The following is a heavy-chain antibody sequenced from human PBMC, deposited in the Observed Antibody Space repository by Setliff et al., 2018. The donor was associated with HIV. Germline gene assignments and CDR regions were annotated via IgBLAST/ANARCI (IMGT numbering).Heavy chain of an antibody. Sequence: ASVKVSCKASGYTFTSYAMHWVRQAPGQRLEWMGWIHAGNGCTKYSQKFQGRVTFTRDTSASAAYMDLSSLRSEDTAVYYCARIRGIPPLYYFDYWGQVTLVTVSS. CDR1: GYTFTSYA. V-gene: IGHV1-3*01. D-gene: IGHD3-16*01. CDR3: ARIRGIPPLYYFDY. CDR2: IHAGNGCT. J-gene: IGHJ4*02.